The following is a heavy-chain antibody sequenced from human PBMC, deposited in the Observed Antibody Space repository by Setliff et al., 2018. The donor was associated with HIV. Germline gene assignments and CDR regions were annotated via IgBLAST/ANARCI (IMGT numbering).Heavy chain of an antibody. CDR1: GYTFTGYY. CDR2: IIPNSGGT. J-gene: IGHJ6*02. D-gene: IGHD6-13*01. V-gene: IGHV1-2*04. Sequence: VASVKVSCKASGYTFTGYYLHWVRQAPGQGLEWMGWIIPNSGGTNYAQKFQGWVTMTRDTSISTTYMELSRLRSDDTAVYYCARGGIAAAGTLNYYYYGLDVWVQGTTVTVSS. CDR3: ARGGIAAAGTLNYYYYGLDV.